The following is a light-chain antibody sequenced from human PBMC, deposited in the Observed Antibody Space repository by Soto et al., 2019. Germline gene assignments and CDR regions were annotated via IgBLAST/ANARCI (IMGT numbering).Light chain of an antibody. CDR3: SSYTTIATRV. CDR2: DVN. V-gene: IGLV2-14*03. Sequence: QSALTQPASVSASPGQSITISCTGTSSDIGRFNYVSWYQQQPGKPPKLMIFDVNNRPSGVSDRFSGSKSGNTASLTISGLQADDEADYYCSSYTTIATRVFGTGTKLTVL. CDR1: SSDIGRFNY. J-gene: IGLJ1*01.